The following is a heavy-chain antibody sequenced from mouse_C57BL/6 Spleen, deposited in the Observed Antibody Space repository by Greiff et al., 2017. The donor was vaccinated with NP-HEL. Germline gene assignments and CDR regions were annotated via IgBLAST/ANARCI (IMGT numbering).Heavy chain of an antibody. CDR3: VSHYYYGSSPWFAY. J-gene: IGHJ3*01. V-gene: IGHV10-1*01. CDR2: IRSKSNNYAT. CDR1: GFSFNTYA. Sequence: EVQLVESGGGLVQPKGSLKLSCAASGFSFNTYAMNWVRQAPGKGLEWVARIRSKSNNYATYYADSVKDRFTISRDDSESMLYLQMNNLKTEDTAMYYCVSHYYYGSSPWFAYWGQGTLVTVSA. D-gene: IGHD1-1*01.